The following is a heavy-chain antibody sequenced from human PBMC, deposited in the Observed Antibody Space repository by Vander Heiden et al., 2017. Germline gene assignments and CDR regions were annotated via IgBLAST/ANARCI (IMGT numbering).Heavy chain of an antibody. J-gene: IGHJ5*02. CDR3: ARGVGIAAAGTEGWFDP. V-gene: IGHV1-69*10. CDR1: GGTFSSYA. Sequence: QVQLVQSGAEVKKPGSSVKVSCKASGGTFSSYAFRRVRQAPGQGLEWMGGIIPILGIANYAQKFQGRVTITADKSTSTAYMELSSLRSEDTAVYYCARGVGIAAAGTEGWFDPWGQGTLVTVSS. D-gene: IGHD6-13*01. CDR2: IIPILGIA.